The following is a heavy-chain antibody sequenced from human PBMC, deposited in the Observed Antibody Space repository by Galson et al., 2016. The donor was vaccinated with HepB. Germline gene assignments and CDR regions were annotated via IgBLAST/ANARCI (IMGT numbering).Heavy chain of an antibody. CDR2: VYYGGST. V-gene: IGHV4-39*07. D-gene: IGHD2-2*01. CDR3: ARGKVDNYAYFGMDV. Sequence: SETLSLTCTVPGGSIKIAGYYWAWIRQPPGKGLEWIGSVYYGGSTYYSQPLESRVTILIDKSNDQFSLHLGSLTAADTAVYYCARGKVDNYAYFGMDVWGQGTTVTVSS. CDR1: GGSIKIAGYY. J-gene: IGHJ6*02.